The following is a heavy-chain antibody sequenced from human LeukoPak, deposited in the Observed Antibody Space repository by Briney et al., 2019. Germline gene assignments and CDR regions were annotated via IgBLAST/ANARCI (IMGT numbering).Heavy chain of an antibody. V-gene: IGHV3-30-3*01. CDR1: GFTFSSYA. J-gene: IGHJ6*02. CDR3: ARASDGMDV. Sequence: RGSLRLSCAASGFTFSSYAMHWVRQAPGKGLEWVAVISYDGSNKYYADSVKGRFTISRDNSKNTLYLQMNSLRAEDTAVYCCARASDGMDVWGQGTTVTVSS. CDR2: ISYDGSNK.